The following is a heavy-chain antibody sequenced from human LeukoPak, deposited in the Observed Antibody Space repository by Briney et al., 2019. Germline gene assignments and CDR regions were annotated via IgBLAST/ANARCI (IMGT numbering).Heavy chain of an antibody. CDR1: GGSISSSSYY. V-gene: IGHV4-39*01. Sequence: PSETLSLTCTVSGGSISSSSYYWGWIRQPPGKGLEWVGSIYYSGSTYYNPSLKSRVTISVDTSKNQFSLKLSSVTAADTAVFYCARHRWGAAAGLDYWGQGTLVTVSS. CDR2: IYYSGST. J-gene: IGHJ4*02. CDR3: ARHRWGAAAGLDY. D-gene: IGHD6-13*01.